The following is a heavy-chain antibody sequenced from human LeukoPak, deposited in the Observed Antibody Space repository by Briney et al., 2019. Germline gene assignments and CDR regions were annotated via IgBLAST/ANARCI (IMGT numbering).Heavy chain of an antibody. Sequence: PSDTLSLTCAVYGGSFSGYYWSWIRQPPGKGLEWIGEINHSGSTNYNPSLKSRVTISVDTSKNQFSLKLSSVTAADTAVYYCATSGSYSSDYWGQGTLVTVSS. D-gene: IGHD1-26*01. J-gene: IGHJ4*02. V-gene: IGHV4-34*01. CDR1: GGSFSGYY. CDR3: ATSGSYSSDY. CDR2: INHSGST.